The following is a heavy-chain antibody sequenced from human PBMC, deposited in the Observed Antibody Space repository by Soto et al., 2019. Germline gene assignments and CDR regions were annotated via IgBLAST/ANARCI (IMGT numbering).Heavy chain of an antibody. CDR1: GFTFSSHG. J-gene: IGHJ5*02. Sequence: PGGSLRLSCVASGFTFSSHGMSWVRQAPGKGLEWVSGISGGGDATYYADSVKGRFTISRDYSKHTLNLQMQSLRAEDTAVYYCAKGGIVVVPPNWFDPWGQGT. CDR3: AKGGIVVVPPNWFDP. D-gene: IGHD3-22*01. V-gene: IGHV3-23*01. CDR2: ISGGGDAT.